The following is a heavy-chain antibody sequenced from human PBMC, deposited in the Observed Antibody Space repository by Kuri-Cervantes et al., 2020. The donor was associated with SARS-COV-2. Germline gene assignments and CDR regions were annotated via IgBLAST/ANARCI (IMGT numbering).Heavy chain of an antibody. CDR2: IIHGGST. J-gene: IGHJ3*02. D-gene: IGHD6-13*01. CDR1: IGTFSHTT. V-gene: IGHV4-34*08. CDR3: ACLGGYSSSWYQMEAFDI. Sequence: SETLSLTCYVCIGTFSHTTGSWIRQPPGKGLEWIGEIIHGGSTNYNPSLRSRVTISVDTSKNQFSLKLSSVTAADTAVYYCACLGGYSSSWYQMEAFDIWGQGTMVTVSS.